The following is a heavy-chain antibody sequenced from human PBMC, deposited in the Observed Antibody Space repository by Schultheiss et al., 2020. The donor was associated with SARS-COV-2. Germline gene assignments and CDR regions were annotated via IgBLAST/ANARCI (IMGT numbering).Heavy chain of an antibody. CDR2: IYYSGST. CDR3: ARNQYQLSYPFWFDP. V-gene: IGHV4-39*07. CDR1: GGSISSSSYY. J-gene: IGHJ5*02. D-gene: IGHD2-2*01. Sequence: SETLSLTCTVSGGSISSSSYYWGWIRQPPGKGLEWIGSIYYSGSTYYNPSLKSRVTISVDTSKNQFSLKLSLVTAADTAVYYCARNQYQLSYPFWFDPWGQGTLVTVAS.